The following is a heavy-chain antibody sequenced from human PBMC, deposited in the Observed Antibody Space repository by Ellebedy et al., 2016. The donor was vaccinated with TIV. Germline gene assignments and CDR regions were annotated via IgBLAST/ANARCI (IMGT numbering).Heavy chain of an antibody. J-gene: IGHJ4*02. CDR2: FDYSGSS. V-gene: IGHV4-59*01. CDR1: GDSIYAYY. D-gene: IGHD2-2*01. Sequence: MPSETLSLTCSVSGDSIYAYYWSWIRQTPGRGMEGIGYFDYSGSSNYNPSLKSRVTISGEPSKNHFSLQVRSVTAADTALYYCARGRRRHDQFAPCDFWGRGSLVAVST. CDR3: ARGRRRHDQFAPCDF.